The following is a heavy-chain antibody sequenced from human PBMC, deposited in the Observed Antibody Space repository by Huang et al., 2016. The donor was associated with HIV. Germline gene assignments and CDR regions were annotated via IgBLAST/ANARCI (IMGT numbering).Heavy chain of an antibody. Sequence: QVQLQESGPGLVKPSQTLSLTCTVSGASIRSGSDYWTWIRQPAGRGPEWLGQTSASGSTNYSPPRRSRVTISRDTSKRQFALHLSSVTAADTALYFCARARRDGYNLGYYYLDVWGKGTTVTVS. CDR2: TSASGST. CDR1: GASIRSGSDY. V-gene: IGHV4-61*09. J-gene: IGHJ6*03. CDR3: ARARRDGYNLGYYYLDV. D-gene: IGHD5-12*01.